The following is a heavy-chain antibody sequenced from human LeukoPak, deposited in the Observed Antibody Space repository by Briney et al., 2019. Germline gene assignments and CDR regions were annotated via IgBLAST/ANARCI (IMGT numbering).Heavy chain of an antibody. CDR1: GFTFNNAW. D-gene: IGHD6-19*01. V-gene: IGHV3-33*08. CDR2: IWYDGSNK. CDR3: AREWRPRSSGWRAIDY. J-gene: IGHJ4*02. Sequence: GGSLRLSCAASGFTFNNAWMNWVRQAPGKGLEWVAVIWYDGSNKYYADSVKGRFTISRDNSKNTLYLQMNSLRAEDTAVYYCAREWRPRSSGWRAIDYWGQGTLVTVSS.